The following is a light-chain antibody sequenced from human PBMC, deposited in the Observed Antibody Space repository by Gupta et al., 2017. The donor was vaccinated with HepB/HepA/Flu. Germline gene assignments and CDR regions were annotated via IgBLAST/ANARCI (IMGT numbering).Light chain of an antibody. CDR2: SNN. J-gene: IGLJ3*02. Sequence: QSVLTQPPSASGTPGQRVTISCSGSSSNIGSNTVNWYRQLPGTAPKLLIYSNNQRPSGVPDRFSGSKSGTSASLAISGLQSEDEADYYGAAWDDSLNGPGVFGGGTKLTVL. V-gene: IGLV1-44*01. CDR3: AAWDDSLNGPGV. CDR1: SSNIGSNT.